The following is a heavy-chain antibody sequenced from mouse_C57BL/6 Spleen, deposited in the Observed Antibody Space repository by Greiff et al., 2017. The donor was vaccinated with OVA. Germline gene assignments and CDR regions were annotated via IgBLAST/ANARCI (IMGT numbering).Heavy chain of an antibody. CDR1: GYSFTGYY. J-gene: IGHJ2*01. V-gene: IGHV1-42*01. CDR2: INPSTGGT. Sequence: EVQLQQSGPELVKPGASVKISCKASGYSFTGYYMNWVKQSPEKSLEWIGEINPSTGGTTYNQKFKAKATLTVDKSSSTAYMQLKSLTSEDSAVYYCASYYDYDVGYFDYWGQGTTLTVSS. D-gene: IGHD2-4*01. CDR3: ASYYDYDVGYFDY.